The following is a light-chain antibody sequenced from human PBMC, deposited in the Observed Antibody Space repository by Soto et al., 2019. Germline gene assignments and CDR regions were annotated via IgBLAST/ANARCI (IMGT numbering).Light chain of an antibody. CDR2: RNN. CDR1: SSNIGSNY. J-gene: IGLJ1*01. V-gene: IGLV1-47*01. CDR3: AAWDDSLSGRR. Sequence: QSVLTQPPSASGTPGQRVTISCSGSSSNIGSNYVYWYQQLPGTAPKLLIYRNNQRPSGVPDRFSGSKSGTSASLAISGLRSEDEADYYCAAWDDSLSGRRIGTGTKLTVL.